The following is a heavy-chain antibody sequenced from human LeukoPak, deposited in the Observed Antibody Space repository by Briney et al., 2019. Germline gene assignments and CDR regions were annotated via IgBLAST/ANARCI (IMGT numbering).Heavy chain of an antibody. J-gene: IGHJ6*03. CDR3: ARSPPNYGDYVDYYYYMDV. V-gene: IGHV1-2*02. Sequence: ASVKVSCKASGYTFTGYYMHWVRQAPGQGLEWMGWINPNSGGTNYAQKFQGRVTITRDTSIITAYMELSSLRSEDTAVYYCARSPPNYGDYVDYYYYMDVWGKGTTVTVSS. CDR2: INPNSGGT. D-gene: IGHD4-17*01. CDR1: GYTFTGYY.